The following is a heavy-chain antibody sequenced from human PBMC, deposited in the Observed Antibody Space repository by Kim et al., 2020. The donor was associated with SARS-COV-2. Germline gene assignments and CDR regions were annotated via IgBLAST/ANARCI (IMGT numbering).Heavy chain of an antibody. CDR2: INHSVST. Sequence: SETLSLTCAVYGGSFSGYYWSWIRQPPGKGLEWIGEINHSVSTNYNPSLKSRVTISVDTSKNQFSLKLSSVTAADTAVYYCARDPPKYSSGLGHNWGQGTLVTVSS. CDR3: ARDPPKYSSGLGHN. V-gene: IGHV4-34*01. CDR1: GGSFSGYY. J-gene: IGHJ4*02. D-gene: IGHD6-19*01.